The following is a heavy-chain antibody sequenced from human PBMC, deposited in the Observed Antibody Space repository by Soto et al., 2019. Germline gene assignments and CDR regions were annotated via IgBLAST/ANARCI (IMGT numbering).Heavy chain of an antibody. CDR3: ARGPTYYYDSSGLDI. J-gene: IGHJ3*02. CDR2: IYSGGST. Sequence: EVQLVETGGGLIQPGGSLRLSCAASGFTVSSNYMSWVRQAPGKGLEWVSVIYSGGSTYYADSVKGRFTISRDNSKNTLYLQMNSLRAEDTAVYYCARGPTYYYDSSGLDIWGQGTMVTVSP. D-gene: IGHD3-22*01. CDR1: GFTVSSNY. V-gene: IGHV3-53*02.